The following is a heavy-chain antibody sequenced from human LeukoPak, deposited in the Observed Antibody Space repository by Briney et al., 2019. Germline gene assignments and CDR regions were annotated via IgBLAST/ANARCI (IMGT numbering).Heavy chain of an antibody. V-gene: IGHV4-31*03. CDR2: IYYSGST. Sequence: PSQTLSLTCTVSGGSISSGGYYWSWIRQHPGKGLEWIGYIYYSGSTYYNPSLKSRVTISVDTSKNQFSLKLSSVTAADTAVYYCARAMVRGVILDGMDVWGQGTTVTVSS. CDR1: GGSISSGGYY. CDR3: ARAMVRGVILDGMDV. D-gene: IGHD3-10*01. J-gene: IGHJ6*02.